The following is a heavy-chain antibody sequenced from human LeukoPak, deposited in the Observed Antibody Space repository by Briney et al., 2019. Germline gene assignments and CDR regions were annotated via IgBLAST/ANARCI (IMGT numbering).Heavy chain of an antibody. D-gene: IGHD4-11*01. V-gene: IGHV4-31*03. CDR2: IYYSGST. Sequence: SETLSFTCTVSGGSISSGGYYWSWIRQHPGKGLEWIGYIYYSGSTYYNPSLKSRVTISVDTSKNQFSLKLSSVTAADTAVYYCARVETTANAFDIWGQGTMVTVSS. CDR1: GGSISSGGYY. CDR3: ARVETTANAFDI. J-gene: IGHJ3*02.